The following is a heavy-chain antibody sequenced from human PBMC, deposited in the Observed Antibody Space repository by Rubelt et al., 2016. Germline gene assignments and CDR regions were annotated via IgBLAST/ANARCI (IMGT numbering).Heavy chain of an antibody. Sequence: SSYAMHWVRQAPGKGLDWVAVVSYDGSNKFYADSVKGRFTISRDNAKNSLYLQMNSLRAEDTAVYYCARGEVGATGSFDYWGQGTLVTVSS. D-gene: IGHD1-26*01. J-gene: IGHJ4*02. CDR2: VSYDGSNK. V-gene: IGHV3-30*04. CDR3: ARGEVGATGSFDY. CDR1: SSYA.